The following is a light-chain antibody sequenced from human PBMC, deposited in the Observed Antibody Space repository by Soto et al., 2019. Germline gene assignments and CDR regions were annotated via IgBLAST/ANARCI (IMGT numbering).Light chain of an antibody. CDR3: SSYTSSSTPFV. Sequence: QSALTQPASVSGSPGQSITISCTGTSSDVGGYNFVSWYQQHPGKAPRLMIYDVSNRPSGVSNRFSGSKSGNTASLSISGLQAEDEAEYYCSSYTSSSTPFVFGPATKVTVL. V-gene: IGLV2-14*01. CDR2: DVS. J-gene: IGLJ1*01. CDR1: SSDVGGYNF.